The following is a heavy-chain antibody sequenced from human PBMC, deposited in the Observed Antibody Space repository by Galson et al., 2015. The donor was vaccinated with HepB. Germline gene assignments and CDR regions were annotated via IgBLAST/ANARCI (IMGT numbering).Heavy chain of an antibody. CDR3: ARAIRDLASGNWGWSVQNWFDP. J-gene: IGHJ5*02. V-gene: IGHV1-3*01. CDR1: GYTFTSNT. D-gene: IGHD7-27*01. CDR2: INADNGNT. Sequence: SVKVSCKASGYTFTSNTMHWVRQAPGHRLEWMGWINADNGNTKYSQTFQGRVSITRDTSASTAYMELSSLRSEDTAVYYCARAIRDLASGNWGWSVQNWFDPWGQGTLVTVSS.